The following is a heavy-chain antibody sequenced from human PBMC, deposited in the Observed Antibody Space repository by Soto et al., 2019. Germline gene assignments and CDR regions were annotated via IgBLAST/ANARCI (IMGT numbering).Heavy chain of an antibody. V-gene: IGHV3-30*03. CDR2: ISYDGSNK. D-gene: IGHD5-12*01. CDR3: ARTAVEMATIWVGDAFDI. CDR1: RFTFSSYG. Sequence: GGSLRLSCAASRFTFSSYGTHWVRQAPGKGLEWVAVISYDGSNKYYADSVKGRFTISRDNSKNTLYLQMNSLRAEDTAVYYCARTAVEMATIWVGDAFDIWGQGTMVTVSS. J-gene: IGHJ3*02.